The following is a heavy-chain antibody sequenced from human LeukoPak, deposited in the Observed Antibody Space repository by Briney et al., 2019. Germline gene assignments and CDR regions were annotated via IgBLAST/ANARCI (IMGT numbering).Heavy chain of an antibody. CDR1: GFTVSSNY. J-gene: IGHJ4*02. Sequence: GGSLRLSCAASGFTVSSNYMSWVRQAPGKGLEWVSVIYSGGSTYYAHSVKGRFTISRDNSKNTLYLQMNSLRAEDTAVYYCARDHGGRGIAADWGQGTLVTVSS. D-gene: IGHD6-13*01. CDR3: ARDHGGRGIAAD. CDR2: IYSGGST. V-gene: IGHV3-53*01.